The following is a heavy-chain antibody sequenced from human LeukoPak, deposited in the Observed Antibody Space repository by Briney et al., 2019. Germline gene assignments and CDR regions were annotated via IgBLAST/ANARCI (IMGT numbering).Heavy chain of an antibody. CDR3: ARDRWVENYYMDV. J-gene: IGHJ6*03. D-gene: IGHD2-15*01. CDR2: IIPILGIA. Sequence: ASVKVSCKASGYTFTNYGISWVRQAPGQGLEWMGRIIPILGIASYAQKFQGRVTITADKSTSTAYMELSSLRSEDTAVYYCARDRWVENYYMDVWGKGTTVTVSS. CDR1: GYTFTNYG. V-gene: IGHV1-69*04.